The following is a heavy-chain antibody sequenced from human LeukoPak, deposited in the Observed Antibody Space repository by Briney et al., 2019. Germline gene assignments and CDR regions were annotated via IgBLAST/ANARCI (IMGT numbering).Heavy chain of an antibody. CDR1: GFTFSNYS. Sequence: QPGGSLRLSCVASGFTFSNYSMHWVRQTPGKGLEWVAFIRYDGSNKYYADSVKGRFTISRDNSKNTLYLQMNSLRAEDTAVYYCAKDPSFRPGYFDYWGQGTLVTVSS. CDR3: AKDPSFRPGYFDY. J-gene: IGHJ4*02. CDR2: IRYDGSNK. V-gene: IGHV3-30*02.